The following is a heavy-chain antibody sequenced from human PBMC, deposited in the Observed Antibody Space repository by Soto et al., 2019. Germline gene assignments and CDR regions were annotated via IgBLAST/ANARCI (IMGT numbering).Heavy chain of an antibody. V-gene: IGHV3-72*01. CDR2: TKNKSNSYST. Sequence: EVQLVESGGGLVQPGGSRRLSCAASGFTFSDYYMDWVRQGPGTGLEWVGRTKNKSNSYSTEYAAAGKGRFTISRDVSKTSVYLHRNSLKTEETAVYYRTKDRYDGNPPYCDVMDVWGQGTTVTVSS. CDR1: GFTFSDYY. CDR3: TKDRYDGNPPYCDVMDV. J-gene: IGHJ6*02. D-gene: IGHD1-20*01.